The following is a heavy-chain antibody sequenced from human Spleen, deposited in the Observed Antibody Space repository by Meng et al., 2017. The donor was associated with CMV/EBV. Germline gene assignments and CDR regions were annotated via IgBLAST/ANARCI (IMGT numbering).Heavy chain of an antibody. J-gene: IGHJ4*02. CDR2: IYYSGST. D-gene: IGHD6-19*01. CDR3: ARRSVAVAGKYFDY. CDR1: GGSISSYY. Sequence: SETLPLTCTVSGGSISSYYWSWIRQPPGKGLEWIGYIYYSGSTNYNPSLKSPVTISVDTSKNQFSLRLSSVTAADTAVYYCARRSVAVAGKYFDYWGQGTLVTVSS. V-gene: IGHV4-59*12.